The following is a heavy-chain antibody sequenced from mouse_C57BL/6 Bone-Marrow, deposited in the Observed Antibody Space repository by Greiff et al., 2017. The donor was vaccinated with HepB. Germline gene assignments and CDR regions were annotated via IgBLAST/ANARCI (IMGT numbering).Heavy chain of an antibody. V-gene: IGHV5-17*01. CDR1: GFTFSDYG. J-gene: IGHJ2*01. CDR3: ARIYYYGSSSDY. Sequence: EVNLMESGGGLVKPGGSLKLSCAASGFTFSDYGMHWVRQAPEKGLEWVAYISSGSSTIYYADTVKGRFTISRDNAKNTLFLQMTSLRSEDTAMYYCARIYYYGSSSDYWGQGTTLTVSS. CDR2: ISSGSSTI. D-gene: IGHD1-1*01.